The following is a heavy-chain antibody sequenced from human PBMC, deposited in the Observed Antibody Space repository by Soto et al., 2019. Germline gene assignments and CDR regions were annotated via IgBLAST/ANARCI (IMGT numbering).Heavy chain of an antibody. J-gene: IGHJ4*02. V-gene: IGHV4-39*01. D-gene: IGHD3-22*01. Sequence: PSETLSLTCTVSGGSIRDTIYYWGWIRQPPGKGLEWIGSIHYSGSTHYNPSLKSRVTISVDPSKSQFSLNLTSVTPADTSVYYCARHMRAVVAPLAYWGQGTVVTVSS. CDR3: ARHMRAVVAPLAY. CDR1: GGSIRDTIYY. CDR2: IHYSGST.